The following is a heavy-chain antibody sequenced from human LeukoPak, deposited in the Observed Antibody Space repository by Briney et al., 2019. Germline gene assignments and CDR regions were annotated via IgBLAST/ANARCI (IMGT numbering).Heavy chain of an antibody. CDR2: IYYSGST. CDR1: GGSISTYY. Sequence: SETLSLTCTVSGGSISTYYWSWIRQPPGKELEWIASIYYSGSTNFNPSLKSRVTISVDTSKNQFSPKLRSVTAADTAVYYCARRGHSGSYYTFDYWGQGTLVAVSS. J-gene: IGHJ4*02. CDR3: ARRGHSGSYYTFDY. D-gene: IGHD1-26*01. V-gene: IGHV4-59*01.